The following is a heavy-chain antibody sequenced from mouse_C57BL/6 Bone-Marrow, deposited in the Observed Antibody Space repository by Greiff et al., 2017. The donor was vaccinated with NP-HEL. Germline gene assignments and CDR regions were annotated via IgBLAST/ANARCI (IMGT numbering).Heavy chain of an antibody. CDR2: INPSNGGT. CDR3: ARSITTVVAREFAY. CDR1: GYAFTSYW. V-gene: IGHV1-53*01. Sequence: QVQLQQPGTKLVKPGASVKLSCKASGYAFTSYWMHWVKQRPGQGLEWIGNINPSNGGTNYNEKFKSKATLTVDKSSSTAYMQLSSLTSEDSAVYYCARSITTVVAREFAYWGQGTLVTVSA. D-gene: IGHD1-1*01. J-gene: IGHJ3*01.